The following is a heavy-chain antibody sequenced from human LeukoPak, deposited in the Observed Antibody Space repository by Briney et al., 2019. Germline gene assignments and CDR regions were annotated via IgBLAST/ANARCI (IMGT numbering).Heavy chain of an antibody. V-gene: IGHV2-70*11. Sequence: SGPTLVNPTQTLTLTCTLSGFSLTTSGMCVSWIRQPPGKALEWLARIDWDDDVYYSTSLQTRLTISKDTSKNQVVLTMANMDPVDTATYYCARGVNWFDPWGQGTLVTVSS. D-gene: IGHD2-8*01. CDR1: GFSLTTSGMC. CDR2: IDWDDDV. CDR3: ARGVNWFDP. J-gene: IGHJ5*02.